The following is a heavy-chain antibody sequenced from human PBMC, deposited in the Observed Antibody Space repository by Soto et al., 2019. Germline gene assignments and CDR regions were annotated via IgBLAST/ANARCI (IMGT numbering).Heavy chain of an antibody. CDR3: ERVADCRYGICSFWLDS. V-gene: IGHV4-59*01. D-gene: IGHD3-10*02. Sequence: SETXSLTCAVSGGSINSYYWWLLGQPPGKGLEWIGNIHHSGSTNYNPSLNRRVTISIDTSKNKLSLWLNSVTAADTAVYYCERVADCRYGICSFWLDSWGQGTLVTVSS. CDR2: IHHSGST. J-gene: IGHJ5*01. CDR1: GGSINSYY.